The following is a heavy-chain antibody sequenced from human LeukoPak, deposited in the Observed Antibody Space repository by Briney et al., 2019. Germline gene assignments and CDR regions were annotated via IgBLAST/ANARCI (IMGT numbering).Heavy chain of an antibody. J-gene: IGHJ4*02. Sequence: GGSLRLSCAASGFTFSSYSMNWVRQAPGKGLEWVSYISSSSSTIYYADSVKGRFTISRDNARNSLYLQMNSLRAEDTAVYYCARAHYYDSSGYYTFWYFDYWGQGTLVTVSS. D-gene: IGHD3-22*01. CDR1: GFTFSSYS. V-gene: IGHV3-48*01. CDR3: ARAHYYDSSGYYTFWYFDY. CDR2: ISSSSSTI.